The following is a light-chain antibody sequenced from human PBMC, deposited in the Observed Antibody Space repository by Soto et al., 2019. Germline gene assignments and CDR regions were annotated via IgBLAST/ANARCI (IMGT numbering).Light chain of an antibody. V-gene: IGKV3-20*01. Sequence: IEITKSPGSLSWSEKDIPTLSCRSSQSVSNNYLAWYQQKPGQAPRLLIYGASNRATGIPDRFSGSGSGTDFTLTIDGLEPEDFVVYCCQQYGYPMIKFGQGTRLEIK. CDR2: GAS. J-gene: IGKJ5*01. CDR1: QSVSNNY. CDR3: QQYGYPMIK.